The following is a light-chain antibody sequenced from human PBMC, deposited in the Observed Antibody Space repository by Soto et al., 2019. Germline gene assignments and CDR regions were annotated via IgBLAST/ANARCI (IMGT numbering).Light chain of an antibody. J-gene: IGKJ1*01. CDR2: GAS. CDR1: QTVRNNY. Sequence: ESGLTHSLCALALSTEERATLSCMASQTVRNNYLAWYQQKPGQGPRLLIYGASTRATGIPARFSGSGSGTEFTLTISCLQPDDFTTYYCPLYNIYTWTFGQGTKVDIK. V-gene: IGKV3-20*02. CDR3: PLYNIYTWT.